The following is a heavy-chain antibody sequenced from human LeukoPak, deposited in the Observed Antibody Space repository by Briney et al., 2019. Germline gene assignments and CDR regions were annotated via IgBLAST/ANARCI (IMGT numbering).Heavy chain of an antibody. V-gene: IGHV1-18*04. CDR2: ISAYNGNT. D-gene: IGHD6-19*01. Sequence: ASVKVSFKASGYTFTSYGISWVRQAPGQGLAWMGWISAYNGNTNYAQKLPGRVTMTTDTSTSTAYMELRSLRSDDTAVYYCARDSIAVAGTTRTGWFDPWGQGTLVTVSS. CDR1: GYTFTSYG. CDR3: ARDSIAVAGTTRTGWFDP. J-gene: IGHJ5*02.